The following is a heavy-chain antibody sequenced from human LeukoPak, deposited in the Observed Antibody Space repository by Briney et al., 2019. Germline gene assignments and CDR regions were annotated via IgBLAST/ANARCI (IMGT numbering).Heavy chain of an antibody. CDR1: GGSISSGSYY. J-gene: IGHJ3*02. D-gene: IGHD3-22*01. CDR3: ARRDSSGYYPNDAFDI. V-gene: IGHV4-61*10. Sequence: SETLSLTCTVSGGSISSGSYYWSWIRQPAGKGLEWIGYIYYSGSTNYNPSLKSRVTISVDTSKSQFSLKLSSVTAADTAVYYCARRDSSGYYPNDAFDIWGQGTMVTVSS. CDR2: IYYSGST.